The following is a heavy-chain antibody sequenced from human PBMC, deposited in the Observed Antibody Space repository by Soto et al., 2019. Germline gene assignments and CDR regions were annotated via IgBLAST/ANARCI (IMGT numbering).Heavy chain of an antibody. D-gene: IGHD3-22*01. CDR2: ISGSGGST. CDR1: GFTFSSYA. J-gene: IGHJ4*02. Sequence: GGSLRLSCAASGFTFSSYAMSWVRQAPGKGLEWVLAISGSGGSTYYADSVKGRFTISRDNSKNTLYLQMNSLRAEDTAVYYCAKDQGDYDSSGYYYYWGQGTLVTVSS. V-gene: IGHV3-23*01. CDR3: AKDQGDYDSSGYYYY.